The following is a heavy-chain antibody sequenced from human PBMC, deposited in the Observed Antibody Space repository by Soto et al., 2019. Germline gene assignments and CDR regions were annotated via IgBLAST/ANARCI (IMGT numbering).Heavy chain of an antibody. V-gene: IGHV4-39*01. CDR3: ATSNWFDP. CDR2: IYYSGST. Sequence: SETLPLPCTVSGGSIISRGYYWGWIRQPPGKGLEWIGNIYYSGSTYYNPSLKSRVTISVDTSKNQFSLKLISVTGADTAEYYCATSNWFDPWGQGTLVTVSS. J-gene: IGHJ5*02. CDR1: GGSIISRGYY.